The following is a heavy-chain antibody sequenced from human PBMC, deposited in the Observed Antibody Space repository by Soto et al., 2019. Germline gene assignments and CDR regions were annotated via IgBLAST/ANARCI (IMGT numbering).Heavy chain of an antibody. CDR3: ATAAASCSGCCWYRGGVYDFHL. D-gene: IGHD2-15*01. CDR1: GGSISSGGYY. Sequence: SETLSLTCTVSGGSISSGGYYWSWIRQHPGKGLEWIGYIYYSGSTYYNPSLKSRVTISVDTSKNQFSLKLSSVTAADTAVYYCATAAASCSGCCWYRGGVYDFHLWCQGRLVPVS. CDR2: IYYSGST. V-gene: IGHV4-31*03. J-gene: IGHJ1*01.